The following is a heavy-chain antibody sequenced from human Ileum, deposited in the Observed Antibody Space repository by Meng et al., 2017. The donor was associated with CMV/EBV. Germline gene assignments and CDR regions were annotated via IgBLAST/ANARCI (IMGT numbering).Heavy chain of an antibody. V-gene: IGHV1-2*02. CDR2: INPNSGDT. D-gene: IGHD2-2*01. Sequence: VQLVQSGSGWEPTGASVTVSCKAVVSSFTDYYIHWLRRAAGQGLEWMGWINPNSGDTNYAQTFQDRVTVTRDTSINTVYMDFRGLTSDDTAMYYRVRGANYASYRVDYWGQGTLVTVSS. CDR1: VSSFTDYY. J-gene: IGHJ4*02. CDR3: VRGANYASYRVDY.